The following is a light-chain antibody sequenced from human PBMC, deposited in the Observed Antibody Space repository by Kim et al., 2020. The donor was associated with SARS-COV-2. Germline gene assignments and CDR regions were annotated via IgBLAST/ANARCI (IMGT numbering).Light chain of an antibody. J-gene: IGLJ1*01. CDR2: DVY. CDR1: SSDVGGYSY. CDR3: NSYRSGSTLEV. Sequence: QSALAQPASVSGSPGQSITISCTGTSSDVGGYSYVSWYQQHPGKAPKLIIYDVYNRPSGVSYRFSGSKSGNTASLTISGLQAEDEADYYCNSYRSGSTLEVFGTGTKVTVL. V-gene: IGLV2-14*03.